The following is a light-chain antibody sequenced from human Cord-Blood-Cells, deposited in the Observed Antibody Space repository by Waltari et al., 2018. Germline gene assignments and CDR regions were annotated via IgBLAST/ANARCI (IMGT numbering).Light chain of an antibody. CDR3: QQYNSYWT. V-gene: IGKV1-5*03. CDR2: KAS. J-gene: IGKJ1*01. Sequence: DIQMTQSPSTLSASVGDRVTITFRASQSISSWLAWYQQKPGKAPKLLIYKASSLESGVPSRFSGSGSGTEFTLTISSLQPDDFATYYFQQYNSYWTFGQGTKVEIK. CDR1: QSISSW.